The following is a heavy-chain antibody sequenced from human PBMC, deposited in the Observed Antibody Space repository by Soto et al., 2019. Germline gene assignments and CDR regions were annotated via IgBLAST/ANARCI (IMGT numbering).Heavy chain of an antibody. Sequence: QVQLQESGPGLVKPSATVSLTCTVPGGSITNYYWTWIWQLPGKRLEWIAHIHNSGNTNSNPSLKSRVTISMDTSKNQISLRLTSVTAADTAMYYCARLQYTVVTPIDLWGQGTMVTVSS. V-gene: IGHV4-59*01. CDR3: ARLQYTVVTPIDL. J-gene: IGHJ3*01. CDR2: IHNSGNT. CDR1: GGSITNYY. D-gene: IGHD2-21*02.